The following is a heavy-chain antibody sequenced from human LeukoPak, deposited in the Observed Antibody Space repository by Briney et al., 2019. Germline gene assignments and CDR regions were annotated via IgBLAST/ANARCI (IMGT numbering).Heavy chain of an antibody. Sequence: SETLSLTCTVSGGSISSSSYYWGWIRQPPGKGLEWIGSIYYSGSTYYNLSLKSRVTISVDTSKNQFSLKLSSVTAADTAVYYCARGVAAAGTFRYNWFDPWGQGTLVTVSS. D-gene: IGHD6-13*01. CDR2: IYYSGST. V-gene: IGHV4-39*01. CDR1: GGSISSSSYY. CDR3: ARGVAAAGTFRYNWFDP. J-gene: IGHJ5*02.